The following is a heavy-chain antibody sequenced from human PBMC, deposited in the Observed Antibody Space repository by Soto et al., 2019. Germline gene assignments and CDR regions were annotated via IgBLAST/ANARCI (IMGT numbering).Heavy chain of an antibody. Sequence: PSDTLSLTCIVSGGSINSYYWSWIRQPPGRGLEWIGYIFYSGSTNYNPSLKSRVTISVDTSNNQFSLELSSVTAADTAVYYCARGSPVRANWNFDYWGRGTLVTVSS. D-gene: IGHD1-20*01. V-gene: IGHV4-59*01. CDR3: ARGSPVRANWNFDY. CDR2: IFYSGST. CDR1: GGSINSYY. J-gene: IGHJ4*02.